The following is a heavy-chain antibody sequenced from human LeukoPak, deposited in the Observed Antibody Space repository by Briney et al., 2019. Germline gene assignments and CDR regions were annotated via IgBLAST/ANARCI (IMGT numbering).Heavy chain of an antibody. CDR1: GFTFSSYW. J-gene: IGHJ4*02. CDR3: ARDLLRYFDWFSRWDYYFDY. Sequence: GGSLRLSCAASGFTFSSYWMSWVRQAPGKGLEEVANIKQDGSEKYYVDSVKGRFTISRDNAKNSLYLQMNSLRAEDTAVYYCARDLLRYFDWFSRWDYYFDYWGQGTLVTVSS. CDR2: IKQDGSEK. V-gene: IGHV3-7*05. D-gene: IGHD3-9*01.